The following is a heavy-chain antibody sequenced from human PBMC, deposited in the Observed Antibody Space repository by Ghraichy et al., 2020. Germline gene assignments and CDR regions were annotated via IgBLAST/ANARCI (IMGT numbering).Heavy chain of an antibody. CDR3: AKVPSDPGSGYSYGLWIGTGSYYFDY. Sequence: GGSLRLSCAASGFTFSSYAMSWVRQAPGKGLEWVSAISGSGGSTYYADSVKGRFTISRDNSKNTLYLQMNSLRAEDTAVYYCAKVPSDPGSGYSYGLWIGTGSYYFDYWGQGTLVTVSS. J-gene: IGHJ4*02. CDR2: ISGSGGST. V-gene: IGHV3-23*01. D-gene: IGHD5-18*01. CDR1: GFTFSSYA.